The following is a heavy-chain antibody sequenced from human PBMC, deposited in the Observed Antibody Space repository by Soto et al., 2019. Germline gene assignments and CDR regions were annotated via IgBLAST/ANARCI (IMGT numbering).Heavy chain of an antibody. CDR2: TYYRSRWYG. CDR1: GDSVSSSSVA. D-gene: IGHD2-15*01. V-gene: IGHV6-1*01. J-gene: IGHJ6*02. CDR3: ARSEEDSDYYYYGLDV. Sequence: SQTLSLTCVISGDSVSSSSVAWNWVRQSPSRGLEWLGRTYYRSRWYGDFAVSVRGRIVINADTSKNQFSLQLNSVTPEDTAVYFCARSEEDSDYYYYGLDVWGQGTTVTVS.